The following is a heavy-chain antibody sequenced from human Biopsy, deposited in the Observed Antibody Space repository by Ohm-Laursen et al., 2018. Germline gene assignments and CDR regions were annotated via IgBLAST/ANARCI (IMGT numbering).Heavy chain of an antibody. Sequence: VKISCKAPEGTFSNYGVNWVRQAPGQGLEWLGGNIPILGTGNYAQKFQDRVTVAADTSTSTATMELRSLRSDDTAVYYCATKLTGYFHHWGQGTLVIVSS. D-gene: IGHD3-9*01. CDR3: ATKLTGYFHH. V-gene: IGHV1-69*13. J-gene: IGHJ1*01. CDR2: NIPILGTG. CDR1: EGTFSNYG.